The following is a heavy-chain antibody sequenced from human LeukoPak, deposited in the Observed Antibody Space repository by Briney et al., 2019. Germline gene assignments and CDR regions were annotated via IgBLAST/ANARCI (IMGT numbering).Heavy chain of an antibody. CDR2: INPSGGST. J-gene: IGHJ5*02. V-gene: IGHV1-46*01. CDR1: GYTFTNFY. CDR3: TRHDNGDNWFEP. Sequence: ASVKVSRKASGYTFTNFYMHWVRQAPGQGLEWMGVINPSGGSTSYAQKFQGRVTMTRDTSTSTVYMELSSLRSEDTAVYYCTRHDNGDNWFEPRGQGTLVTVSS. D-gene: IGHD3-16*01.